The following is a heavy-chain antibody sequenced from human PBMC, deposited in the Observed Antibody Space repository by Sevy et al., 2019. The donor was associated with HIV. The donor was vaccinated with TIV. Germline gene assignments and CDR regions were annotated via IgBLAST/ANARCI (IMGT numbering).Heavy chain of an antibody. D-gene: IGHD2-15*01. J-gene: IGHJ4*02. CDR3: AREISGVCCTFDY. CDR1: GGSFSGYY. V-gene: IGHV4-34*01. Sequence: SETLSLTCAVYGGSFSGYYRSWIRQPPGKGLEWIGEINHSDSTNYNPSLKSRVTISVDTSKNQFSLKLHSVTAADTAVYYCAREISGVCCTFDYWSQGTLVTVSS. CDR2: INHSDST.